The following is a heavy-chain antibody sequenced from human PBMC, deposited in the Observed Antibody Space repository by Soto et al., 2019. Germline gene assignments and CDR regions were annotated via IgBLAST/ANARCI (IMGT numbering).Heavy chain of an antibody. J-gene: IGHJ5*02. CDR1: GFTFSSYW. D-gene: IGHD6-13*01. V-gene: IGHV3-7*04. Sequence: LRLSCAASGFTFSSYWMSWVRQAPGKGLEWVANIKQDGSEKYYVDSVKGRFTISRDNAKNSLYLQMNSLRAEDTAVYYCARDPYSSSWYDWFDPWGQGTLVTVSS. CDR2: IKQDGSEK. CDR3: ARDPYSSSWYDWFDP.